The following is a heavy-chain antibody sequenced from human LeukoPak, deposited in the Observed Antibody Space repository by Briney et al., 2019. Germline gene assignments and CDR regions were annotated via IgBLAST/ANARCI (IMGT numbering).Heavy chain of an antibody. D-gene: IGHD3-22*01. J-gene: IGHJ4*02. CDR3: ARSRNYDSTGYNPTYYFDS. CDR1: GGSIIGSY. CDR2: IYNTVDV. Sequence: SETLSLTCTVSGGSIIGSYWTWIRQSPGGGLEYIGYIYNTVDVNYSPSLKSRVTISIDMSRSQFSLRLKSATAADTAIYYCARSRNYDSTGYNPTYYFDSWGQGALVTVSS. V-gene: IGHV4-59*01.